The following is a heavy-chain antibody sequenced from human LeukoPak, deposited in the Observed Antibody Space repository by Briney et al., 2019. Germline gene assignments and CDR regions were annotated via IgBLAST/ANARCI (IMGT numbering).Heavy chain of an antibody. CDR3: ARDLFDYVWGNYRPPLDY. CDR1: GYTFTNYY. D-gene: IGHD3-16*02. CDR2: INPNSGDT. V-gene: IGHV1-2*02. Sequence: GASVKVSCKASGYTFTNYYMHWVRQAPGQGLEWMGWINPNSGDTNYAQKFQGRVTMTRDTSISTPYMELSRLTSDDTAVYYCARDLFDYVWGNYRPPLDYWGQGTLVTVSS. J-gene: IGHJ4*02.